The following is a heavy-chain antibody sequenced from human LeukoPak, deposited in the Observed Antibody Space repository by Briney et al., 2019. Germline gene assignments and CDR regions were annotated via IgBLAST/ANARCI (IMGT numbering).Heavy chain of an antibody. CDR2: ISGNGGST. D-gene: IGHD3-3*01. J-gene: IGHJ4*02. V-gene: IGHV3-23*01. Sequence: GGSLRLSCAASGFTFSSYAISWVRQAPGKGLEWVSSISGNGGSTYYVESVKGRFIISRDNSKNTVYLQMNSLRAEDTAVYYCAKDRYYDFWSGSDYWGQGTLVTVSS. CDR3: AKDRYYDFWSGSDY. CDR1: GFTFSSYA.